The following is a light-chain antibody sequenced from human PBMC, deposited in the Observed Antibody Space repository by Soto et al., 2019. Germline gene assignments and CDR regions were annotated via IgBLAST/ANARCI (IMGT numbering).Light chain of an antibody. V-gene: IGKV1-5*01. CDR2: DAS. J-gene: IGKJ1*01. Sequence: DIQMTQSHSTLSASVGDRVTITCRASQSISSWLAWYQQKPGKAPKLLIYDASSLESGVPSRFSGSGSGTEFTLTISSLQPDDFATYYCQQYNSQWTFGQGTKVDIK. CDR3: QQYNSQWT. CDR1: QSISSW.